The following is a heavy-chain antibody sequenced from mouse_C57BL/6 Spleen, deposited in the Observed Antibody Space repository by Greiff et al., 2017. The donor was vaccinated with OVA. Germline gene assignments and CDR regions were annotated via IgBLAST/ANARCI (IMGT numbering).Heavy chain of an antibody. V-gene: IGHV1-59*01. J-gene: IGHJ3*01. CDR1: GYTFTSYW. CDR3: ARGREIDSAWFAY. CDR2: IDPSDSYT. Sequence: VQLQQPGAELVRPGTSVKLSCKASGYTFTSYWMHWVKQRPGQGLEWIGVIDPSDSYTNYNQKFKGKATLTVDTSSSTAYMQLSSLTSEDSAVYYCARGREIDSAWFAYWGQGTLVTVSA.